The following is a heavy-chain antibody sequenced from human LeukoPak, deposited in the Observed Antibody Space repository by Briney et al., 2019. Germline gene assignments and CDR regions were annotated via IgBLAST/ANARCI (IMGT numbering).Heavy chain of an antibody. J-gene: IGHJ4*02. Sequence: PSETLSLTCAVYGGSFSGYYWSWIRQPPGKGLEWIGEINHSGSTNYNPSLKSRVTISVDTSKNQFSLKLSSATAADTAVYYCARGRRQKPFDYWGQGTLVTVSS. CDR2: INHSGST. CDR1: GGSFSGYY. CDR3: ARGRRQKPFDY. V-gene: IGHV4-34*01.